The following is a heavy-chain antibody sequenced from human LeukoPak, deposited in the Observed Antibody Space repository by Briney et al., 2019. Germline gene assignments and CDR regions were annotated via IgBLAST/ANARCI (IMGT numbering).Heavy chain of an antibody. CDR1: GGSISSNNYY. D-gene: IGHD6-13*01. J-gene: IGHJ4*02. CDR3: ARDQGGYSSSWYV. CDR2: IYYTGIT. V-gene: IGHV4-39*07. Sequence: SETLSLTCTVSGGSISSNNYYWGWIRQPPGKGLEWVGSIYYTGITYYNPSLKSPVTISVDTSKNQFSLKVSSVTAADTAVYYCARDQGGYSSSWYVWGQGTLVTVSS.